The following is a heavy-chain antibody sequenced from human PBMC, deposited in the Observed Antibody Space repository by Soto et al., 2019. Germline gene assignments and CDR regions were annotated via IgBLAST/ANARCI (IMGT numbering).Heavy chain of an antibody. CDR1: GFPFRSYE. CDR2: ITSSSDAI. J-gene: IGHJ6*02. Sequence: EVQLVESGGALVHPGGSLRLSCAVSGFPFRSYEMNWVRQAPGKGPEWGSYITSSSDAIYYAASVKGRFTVSRDNAKNSLYLQMNSLRAEDTAVYYCAILDFGDYLLSYGVDVWGQGTTVTVSS. V-gene: IGHV3-48*03. CDR3: AILDFGDYLLSYGVDV. D-gene: IGHD4-17*01.